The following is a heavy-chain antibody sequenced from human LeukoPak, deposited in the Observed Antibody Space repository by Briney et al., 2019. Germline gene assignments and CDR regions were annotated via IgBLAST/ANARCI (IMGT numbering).Heavy chain of an antibody. D-gene: IGHD3-10*01. CDR3: ARGRSITILRGVAISDGFDL. J-gene: IGHJ3*01. V-gene: IGHV3-21*06. Sequence: GGSLRLSCAASGFTFSSYAMNWVRQAPGKGLEWVSSIATSSNYIYYAGSLKGRFTISRDNAKNSLYLHMNSLRPEDTAVYYCARGRSITILRGVAISDGFDLWGQGTKVTVS. CDR2: IATSSNYI. CDR1: GFTFSSYA.